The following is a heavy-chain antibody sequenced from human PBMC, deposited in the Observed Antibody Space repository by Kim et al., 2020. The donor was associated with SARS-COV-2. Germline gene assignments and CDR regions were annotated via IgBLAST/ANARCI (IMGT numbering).Heavy chain of an antibody. Sequence: ASVKVSCKASGYTFTSYDINWVRQATGQGLEWMGWMNPNSGNTGYAQKFQGRVTMTRNTSISTAYMELSSLRSEETAVYYCARVGGYDPYYYYYGMDVWGQGTTVTVSS. CDR1: GYTFTSYD. V-gene: IGHV1-8*01. CDR2: MNPNSGNT. J-gene: IGHJ6*02. CDR3: ARVGGYDPYYYYYGMDV. D-gene: IGHD5-12*01.